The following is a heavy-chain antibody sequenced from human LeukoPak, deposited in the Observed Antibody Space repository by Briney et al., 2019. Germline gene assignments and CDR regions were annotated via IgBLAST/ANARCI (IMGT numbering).Heavy chain of an antibody. J-gene: IGHJ4*02. CDR1: GYSISSGYY. D-gene: IGHD3-3*01. Sequence: PSETLSLTCAVSGYSISSGYYWGWIRQPPGKGLEWIGSIYHSGSTYYNPSLKSRVTISVDTSKNQFSLKLSSVTAADTAVYYCARLPIFGVVITFDYWGQGTLVTVSS. CDR3: ARLPIFGVVITFDY. CDR2: IYHSGST. V-gene: IGHV4-38-2*01.